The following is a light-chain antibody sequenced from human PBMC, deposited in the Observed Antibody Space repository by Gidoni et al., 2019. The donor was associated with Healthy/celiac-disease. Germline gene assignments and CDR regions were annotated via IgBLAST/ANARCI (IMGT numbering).Light chain of an antibody. CDR2: EDN. J-gene: IGLJ2*01. CDR1: SGSIASNY. V-gene: IGLV6-57*04. Sequence: FLLPHPHPVSGCPGETVTISCTRSSGSIASNYVQWYQQRPGSAPTTVIYEDNQRPSGVPDRFSGSIDSSSNSASLTISGLKTEDEADYYCQSYDSSNHVVFGGGTKLTVL. CDR3: QSYDSSNHVV.